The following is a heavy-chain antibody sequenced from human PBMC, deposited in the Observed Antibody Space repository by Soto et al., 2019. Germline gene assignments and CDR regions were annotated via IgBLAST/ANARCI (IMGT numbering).Heavy chain of an antibody. Sequence: QVQPVLSGAEVKKPWSSVEVSRQVSVSTFRNYAINWVRQAPGQGLEWLGGIIPTFGTANYAQKFQGRVTITADESTGTAYMELSSLRSEDTAVYYCARAELSSGYYQLFDYWGQGTLVTVSS. D-gene: IGHD3-22*01. CDR3: ARAELSSGYYQLFDY. CDR2: IIPTFGTA. J-gene: IGHJ4*02. CDR1: VSTFRNYA. V-gene: IGHV1-69*12.